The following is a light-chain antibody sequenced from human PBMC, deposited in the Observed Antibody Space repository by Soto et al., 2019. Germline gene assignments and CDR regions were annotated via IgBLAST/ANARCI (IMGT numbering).Light chain of an antibody. CDR3: QQYNSYPYT. CDR2: KAS. V-gene: IGKV1-5*03. J-gene: IGKJ2*01. CDR1: QSISSW. Sequence: DIQMTQSPSTLSASVGDRVTITCRASQSISSWLAWYQQKPGKAPKLLIYKASSLESGVPSRFSGSGSGTEFTLTISSLQPDEFATYYSQQYNSYPYTFGQGTRLEIK.